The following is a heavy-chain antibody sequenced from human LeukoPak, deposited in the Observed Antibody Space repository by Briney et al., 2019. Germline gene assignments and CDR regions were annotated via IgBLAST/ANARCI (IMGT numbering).Heavy chain of an antibody. CDR2: INAGNGNT. V-gene: IGHV1-3*01. CDR3: ARVGYTGSINWFDP. Sequence: ASVKVSCKASGYTFTSYAMHWERQAPGQRLEWMGWINAGNGNTKYSQKFQGRVTITTDESTSTAYMELSSLRSEDTAVYYCARVGYTGSINWFDPWGQGTLVTVSS. J-gene: IGHJ5*02. D-gene: IGHD5-12*01. CDR1: GYTFTSYA.